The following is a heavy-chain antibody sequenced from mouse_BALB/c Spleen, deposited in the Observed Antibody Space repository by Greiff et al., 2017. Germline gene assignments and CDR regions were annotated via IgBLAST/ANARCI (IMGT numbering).Heavy chain of an antibody. Sequence: QVQLQQPGAELVKPGASVKMSCTASGYTFTSYWMHWVKQRPGQGLEWIGVIDPSDSYTSYNQKFKGKATLTVDTSSSTAYMQLSSLTSEDSAVYYCTRAPLITPYYFDYWGQGTTLTVSA. CDR3: TRAPLITPYYFDY. V-gene: IGHV1S127*01. CDR2: IDPSDSYT. D-gene: IGHD1-1*01. J-gene: IGHJ2*01. CDR1: GYTFTSYW.